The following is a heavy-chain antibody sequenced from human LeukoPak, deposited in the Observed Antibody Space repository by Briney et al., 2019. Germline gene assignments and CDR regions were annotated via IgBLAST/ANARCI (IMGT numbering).Heavy chain of an antibody. Sequence: GGSLGLSRAASGFTFRNYVIHWVRQAPGKGLEWVAVTSSDLNVKLYADSVKGRFTISRDNSRSTLYLQMNSLRPEDTAIYYCAREGYYGSGSPPSLYFDYWGQGTLVAVSS. V-gene: IGHV3-30-3*01. CDR3: AREGYYGSGSPPSLYFDY. CDR2: TSSDLNVK. D-gene: IGHD3-10*01. CDR1: GFTFRNYV. J-gene: IGHJ4*02.